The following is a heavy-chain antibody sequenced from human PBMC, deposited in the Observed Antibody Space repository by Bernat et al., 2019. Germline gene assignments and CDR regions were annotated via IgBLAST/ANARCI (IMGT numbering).Heavy chain of an antibody. CDR3: ARDHLIEWGYFDY. CDR2: IFSGGST. V-gene: IGHV3-66*01. D-gene: IGHD3-16*01. CDR1: GFTVSNNY. Sequence: EVQLVESGGGLVQPGGSLRLSCAASGFTVSNNYMSWVRQAPGMGLEWVSVIFSGGSTYYADSVKGRFTISRDNSKNTLYLQMNSLRAEDTAVYYCARDHLIEWGYFDYWGQGTLVTVSS. J-gene: IGHJ4*02.